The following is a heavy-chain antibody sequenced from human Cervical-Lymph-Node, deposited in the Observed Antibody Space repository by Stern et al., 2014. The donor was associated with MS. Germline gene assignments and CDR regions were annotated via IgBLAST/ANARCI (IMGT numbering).Heavy chain of an antibody. J-gene: IGHJ4*02. Sequence: QVQLVQSGGGVVQPGRSLRLSCAASGFTFSSYGMYWVRPAPGQGLEWGAVSWYDGSHKFCADSVKGRFTISRDNSKNTLFLQMNSLRAEDTAVYYCARDGHCSGGSCYSYYDYWGQGTLVTVSS. CDR3: ARDGHCSGGSCYSYYDY. D-gene: IGHD2-15*01. CDR1: GFTFSSYG. V-gene: IGHV3-33*01. CDR2: SWYDGSHK.